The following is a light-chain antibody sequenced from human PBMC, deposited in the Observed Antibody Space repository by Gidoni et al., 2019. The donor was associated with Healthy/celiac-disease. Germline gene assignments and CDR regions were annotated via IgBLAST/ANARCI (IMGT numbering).Light chain of an antibody. J-gene: IGLJ1*01. CDR1: SSDVGGYNY. CDR3: CSYAGSYTFAYV. Sequence: QSALTQPRSASGSPGQSVTISCTGTSSDVGGYNYVSWYQQHPGKAPKLMIYDVSKRPSGVPDRFSGSKSGNTASLTISGLQAEDEADYYCCSYAGSYTFAYVFGTGTKVTVL. CDR2: DVS. V-gene: IGLV2-11*01.